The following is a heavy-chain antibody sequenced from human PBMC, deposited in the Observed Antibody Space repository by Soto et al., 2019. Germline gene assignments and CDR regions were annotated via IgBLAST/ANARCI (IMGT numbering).Heavy chain of an antibody. CDR1: GGSISSYY. CDR2: VHHSWGS. V-gene: IGHV4-59*08. Sequence: QVQLQESGPGLVKPSETMSLSCTVSGGSISSYYWSWFRQSPGKRMEWIGYVHHSWGSSYNPSLQSRVAISLDTSKSQFSLKLTSVTATDTAVYYCARRGFGPLHGLVDVWGQGTTVTVSS. CDR3: ARRGFGPLHGLVDV. J-gene: IGHJ6*02. D-gene: IGHD3-10*01.